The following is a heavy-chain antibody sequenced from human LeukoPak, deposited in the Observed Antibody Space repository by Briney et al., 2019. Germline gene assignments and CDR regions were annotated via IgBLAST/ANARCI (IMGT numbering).Heavy chain of an antibody. CDR2: IYSGGTT. D-gene: IGHD2-15*01. V-gene: IGHV3-53*01. Sequence: GGSLRLSCAASGFSVSSSYLSWVRQAPGKGLEWVSLIYSGGTTFYADSVKGRFTISRDNSKNTLYLQMNSLRAEDTAVYYCARDQYCSGGSCYSDYWGQGTLVTVSS. CDR1: GFSVSSSY. J-gene: IGHJ4*02. CDR3: ARDQYCSGGSCYSDY.